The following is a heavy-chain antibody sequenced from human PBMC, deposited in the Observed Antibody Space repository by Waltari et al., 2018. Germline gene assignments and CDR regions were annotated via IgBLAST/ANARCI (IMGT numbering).Heavy chain of an antibody. D-gene: IGHD6-13*01. CDR3: ARDFSGVAAAGT. Sequence: EVQLVESGGGLFQPGGSLRLYCAASGFTFSSYWMTWVRQAPGKGLEWVANIKQDGSEKYYVDSVKGRFTISRDNAKNSLYLQMNSLRAEDTAVYYCARDFSGVAAAGTWGQGTLVTVSS. CDR1: GFTFSSYW. J-gene: IGHJ4*02. CDR2: IKQDGSEK. V-gene: IGHV3-7*01.